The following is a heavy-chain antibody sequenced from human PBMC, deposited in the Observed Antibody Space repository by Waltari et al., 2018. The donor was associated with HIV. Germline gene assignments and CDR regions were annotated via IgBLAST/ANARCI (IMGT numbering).Heavy chain of an antibody. CDR1: EFSFDNAW. CDR3: TTEEVYGSGSCLDS. D-gene: IGHD3-10*01. CDR2: ITTKPEGGAT. Sequence: QLVESGGGLVKPGGCLTLSCTASEFSFDNAWMNWVRQAPGKGLEWVGRITTKPEGGATDFAAAVKGRFTISRNDSINMLYLQMNSLKVEDTGIYYCTTEEVYGSGSCLDSWGQGTLVTVSS. J-gene: IGHJ4*03. V-gene: IGHV3-15*01.